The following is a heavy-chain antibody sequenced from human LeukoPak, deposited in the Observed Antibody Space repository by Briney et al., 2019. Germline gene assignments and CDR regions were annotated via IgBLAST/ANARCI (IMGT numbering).Heavy chain of an antibody. Sequence: GGSLRLSCAASGFTFTSYWMTWVRQAPGKGLEWVANIKQDGSGEFYVDSVKGRFTISRDNSKNTLYLQMNSLRAEDTAVYYCAKARLYWGSSPDAFDIWGQGTMVTVSS. V-gene: IGHV3-7*01. CDR2: IKQDGSGE. D-gene: IGHD2-8*02. CDR1: GFTFTSYW. CDR3: AKARLYWGSSPDAFDI. J-gene: IGHJ3*02.